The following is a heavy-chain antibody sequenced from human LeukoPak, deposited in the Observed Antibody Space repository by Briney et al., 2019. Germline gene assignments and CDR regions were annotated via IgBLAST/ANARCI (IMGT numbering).Heavy chain of an antibody. CDR1: RFTLSSYA. Sequence: GGSLRLSCAASRFTLSSYAMSWVRRAPGKGLEWVSAISGSGGSTYYADSVKGRFTISRDNSKNTLYLQMNSLRAEDTAVYYCAKNPQKKLLWFGELLSGYFDYWGQGTLVTVSS. D-gene: IGHD3-10*01. CDR2: ISGSGGST. V-gene: IGHV3-23*01. J-gene: IGHJ4*02. CDR3: AKNPQKKLLWFGELLSGYFDY.